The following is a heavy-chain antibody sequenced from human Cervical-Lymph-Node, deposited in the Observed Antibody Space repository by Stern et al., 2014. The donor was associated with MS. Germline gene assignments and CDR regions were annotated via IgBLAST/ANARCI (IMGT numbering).Heavy chain of an antibody. CDR2: IWYYGSNK. CDR1: GFTFSSYG. CDR3: ARDSYSSSWYNYFDY. Sequence: VQLVESGGGVVQPGRSLRLSCAASGFTFSSYGMHWVRQAPGKGLEWVAVIWYYGSNKYYADSVKGRFTISRDNSKNTLYLQMNSLRAEDTAVYYCARDSYSSSWYNYFDYWGQGTLVTVSS. J-gene: IGHJ4*02. V-gene: IGHV3-33*01. D-gene: IGHD6-13*01.